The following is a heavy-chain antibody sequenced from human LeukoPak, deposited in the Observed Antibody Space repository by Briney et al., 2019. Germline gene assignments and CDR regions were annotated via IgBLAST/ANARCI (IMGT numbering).Heavy chain of an antibody. V-gene: IGHV3-30-3*01. D-gene: IGHD2-2*01. CDR2: ISYDGSNK. J-gene: IGHJ4*02. CDR3: ARDRGSSTIPDY. Sequence: PGGSLRLSCEASGFTFSSYAMHWVRQAPGKGLEWVAVISYDGSNKYYADSVKGRFTISRDNSKNTLYLQMNSLRAEDTAVYYCARDRGSSTIPDYWGQGTLVTVSS. CDR1: GFTFSSYA.